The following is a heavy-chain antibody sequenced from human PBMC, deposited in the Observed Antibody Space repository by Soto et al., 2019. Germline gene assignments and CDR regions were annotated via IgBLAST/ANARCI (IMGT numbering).Heavy chain of an antibody. CDR3: AKALGCSISATCSSFDY. J-gene: IGHJ4*02. V-gene: IGHV3-23*01. D-gene: IGHD2-2*01. CDR2: IGRSGGDT. Sequence: EVQLLESGGGLVQPGGSLRLSCAASGFTFSSYAMSWVRQAPGKGLEWVSGIGRSGGDTYYADSVMGRFSISRDNSKDTLSLQIHSLRAEDTAIYVCAKALGCSISATCSSFDYWGQGTLVTVSS. CDR1: GFTFSSYA.